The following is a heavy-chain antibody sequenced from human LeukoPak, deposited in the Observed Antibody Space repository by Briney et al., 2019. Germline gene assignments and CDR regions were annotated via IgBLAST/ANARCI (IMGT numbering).Heavy chain of an antibody. D-gene: IGHD3-3*01. V-gene: IGHV3-30*02. J-gene: IGHJ4*02. CDR3: AKEYGFWSGYYFDY. CDR2: IRYDGSNK. Sequence: SCKASGYTFTSYYMHWVRQAPGKGLEWVAFIRYDGSNKYYADSVKGRFTISRDNSKNTLYLQMNSLRAEDTAVYYCAKEYGFWSGYYFDYWGQGTLVTVSS. CDR1: GYTFTSYY.